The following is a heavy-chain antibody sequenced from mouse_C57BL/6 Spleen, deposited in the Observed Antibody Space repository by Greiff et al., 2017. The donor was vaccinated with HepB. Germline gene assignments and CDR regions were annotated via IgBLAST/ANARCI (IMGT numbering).Heavy chain of an antibody. CDR2: ISYSGST. CDR3: ARGEGNYYAMDY. CDR1: GYSITSGYD. J-gene: IGHJ4*01. V-gene: IGHV3-1*01. Sequence: VQLKESGPGMVKPSQSLSLTCTVTGYSITSGYDWHWIRHFPGNKLEWMGYISYSGSTNYNPSLKSRISITHDTSKNHFFLKLNSVTTEDTATYYCARGEGNYYAMDYWGQGTSVTVSS. D-gene: IGHD2-1*01.